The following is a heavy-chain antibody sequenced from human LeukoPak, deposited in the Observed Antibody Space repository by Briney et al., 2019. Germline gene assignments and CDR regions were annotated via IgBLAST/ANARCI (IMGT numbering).Heavy chain of an antibody. D-gene: IGHD3-16*01. J-gene: IGHJ3*02. CDR1: GYTFTSYY. Sequence: ASVKVSCKASGYTFTSYYMHWVRQAPGQGLEWMGIINPSGGSTSYAQKFQGRVTMTRDTSTSTVYMELSSLRSEDTAVYYCAREITKDVFLDAFDIRGQGTMVTVSS. CDR3: AREITKDVFLDAFDI. V-gene: IGHV1-46*01. CDR2: INPSGGST.